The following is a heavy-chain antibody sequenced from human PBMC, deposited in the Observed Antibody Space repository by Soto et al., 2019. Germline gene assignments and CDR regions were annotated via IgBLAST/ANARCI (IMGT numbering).Heavy chain of an antibody. CDR3: AREQSYGDYVTNTLYYYYGMDV. D-gene: IGHD4-17*01. CDR2: ISAYNGNT. V-gene: IGHV1-18*04. J-gene: IGHJ6*02. Sequence: ASVKVSCKASGYTFTNYGISWVRQAPGQGLEWMGWISAYNGNTNYAQKPQGRVTMTTDTSTSTAYMELRSLRSDDTAVYYCAREQSYGDYVTNTLYYYYGMDVWGQGTTVTVSS. CDR1: GYTFTNYG.